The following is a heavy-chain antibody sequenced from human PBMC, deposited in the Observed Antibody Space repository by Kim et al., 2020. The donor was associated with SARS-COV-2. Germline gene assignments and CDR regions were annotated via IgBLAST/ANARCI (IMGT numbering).Heavy chain of an antibody. J-gene: IGHJ2*01. CDR2: LYSGGSSGTS. V-gene: IGHV3-66*01. D-gene: IGHD7-27*01. Sequence: GGSLRLSCVVSGFSVNSDYMNWVRQAPGKGLEWISILYSGGSSGTSYYPDSVKGRFSISRDVSRNPLYLEMNSLTVDATAVYYCARARLGDWYFALWGRG. CDR3: ARARLGDWYFAL. CDR1: GFSVNSDY.